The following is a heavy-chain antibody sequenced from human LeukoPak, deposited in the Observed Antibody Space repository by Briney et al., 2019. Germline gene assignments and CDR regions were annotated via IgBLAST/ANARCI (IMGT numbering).Heavy chain of an antibody. J-gene: IGHJ5*02. CDR3: ARHHNPQRQSMVRGVIINRPGGSWFDP. Sequence: SETLSLTCTVSGGSISSSSYYWGWIRQPPGKGLEWIGSIYYSGSTYYNPSSKSRVTISVDTSKNQFSLKLSSVTAADTAVYYCARHHNPQRQSMVRGVIINRPGGSWFDPWGQGTLVTVSS. D-gene: IGHD3-10*01. CDR2: IYYSGST. CDR1: GGSISSSSYY. V-gene: IGHV4-39*01.